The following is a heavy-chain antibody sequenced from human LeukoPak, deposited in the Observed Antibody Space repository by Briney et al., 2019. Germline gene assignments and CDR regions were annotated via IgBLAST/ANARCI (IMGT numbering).Heavy chain of an antibody. Sequence: SVKVSCKASGGTFSSYAISWVRQAPGQGLEWMGGIVPNFGTANYAQKFQGRVTITADESTSTAYMELSSLRSEDTAVYYCARELRYFDWLPPRGVAFDIWGQGTMVTASS. CDR3: ARELRYFDWLPPRGVAFDI. CDR2: IVPNFGTA. V-gene: IGHV1-69*13. CDR1: GGTFSSYA. D-gene: IGHD3-9*01. J-gene: IGHJ3*02.